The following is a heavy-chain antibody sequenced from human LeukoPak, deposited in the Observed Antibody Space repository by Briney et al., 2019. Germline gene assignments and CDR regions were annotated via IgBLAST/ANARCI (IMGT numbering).Heavy chain of an antibody. D-gene: IGHD6-13*01. CDR3: ARDLSSSWLNWFDP. Sequence: GRSLSLSCAASGFTFSSYSMNWVRQAPGKGLEWVSSISRSSSYIYYADSVKGRLTIPRDTPKNSLYLQVTSLRAEDTAVYYCARDLSSSWLNWFDPWGQGTLVTVSS. J-gene: IGHJ5*02. CDR2: ISRSSSYI. CDR1: GFTFSSYS. V-gene: IGHV3-21*04.